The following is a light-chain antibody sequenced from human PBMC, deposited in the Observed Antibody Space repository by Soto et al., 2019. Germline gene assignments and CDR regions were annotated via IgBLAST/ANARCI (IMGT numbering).Light chain of an antibody. V-gene: IGKV1-5*01. Sequence: IQMTHSPSSLSASVGYIVTITCRASQSISTWLAWYQQKPGKAPKLLIYDASSLESGVPSRFGGGGSGTEFTLTISCLQSEDFATYYCQQYYSYPPTFGQGTKVDIK. CDR2: DAS. CDR1: QSISTW. CDR3: QQYYSYPPT. J-gene: IGKJ1*01.